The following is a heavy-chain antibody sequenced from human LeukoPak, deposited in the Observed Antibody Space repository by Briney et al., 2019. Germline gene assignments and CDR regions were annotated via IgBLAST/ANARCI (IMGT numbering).Heavy chain of an antibody. CDR1: GFTVSSNY. V-gene: IGHV3-53*01. D-gene: IGHD2-2*01. CDR3: ASSYCSSTSCYGTRGLFDY. Sequence: PGGSLRLSCAASGFTVSSNYMSWVRQAPGKGLEWVSVIYSGGSTYYADSVKGRFTISRDNSKNTLYLQMNSLRAEDTAVYYCASSYCSSTSCYGTRGLFDYWGQGTLVTVSS. CDR2: IYSGGST. J-gene: IGHJ4*02.